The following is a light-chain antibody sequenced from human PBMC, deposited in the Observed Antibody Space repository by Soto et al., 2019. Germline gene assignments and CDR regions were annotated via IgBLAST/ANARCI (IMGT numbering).Light chain of an antibody. V-gene: IGLV2-14*01. CDR1: SSDVGGYNS. J-gene: IGLJ3*02. CDR2: EVA. Sequence: QSALTQPASVSGSPGQPITIPCTGISSDVGGYNSVSWYQQHPGKAPKVMIYEVADRPSGVSDRFSGSKSGNTASLTISALQAEDEAVYHCSSYATSGTNVMFGGGTKLTVL. CDR3: SSYATSGTNVM.